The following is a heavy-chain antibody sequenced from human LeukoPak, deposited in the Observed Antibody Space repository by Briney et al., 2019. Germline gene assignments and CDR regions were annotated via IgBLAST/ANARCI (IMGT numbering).Heavy chain of an antibody. Sequence: PSETLSLTCTVSGGSISSYYWSWIRQPAGKGLEWIGRIYTSGSTNYNPSLKSRVTMSVDTSKNQFSLKLSSVIAADTAVYYCARERKADYSNLDYFDYWGQGTLVTVSS. CDR1: GGSISSYY. D-gene: IGHD4-11*01. V-gene: IGHV4-4*07. CDR2: IYTSGST. J-gene: IGHJ4*02. CDR3: ARERKADYSNLDYFDY.